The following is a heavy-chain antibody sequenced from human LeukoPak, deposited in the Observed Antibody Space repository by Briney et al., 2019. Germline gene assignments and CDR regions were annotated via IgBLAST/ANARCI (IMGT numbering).Heavy chain of an antibody. J-gene: IGHJ4*02. CDR3: ARDSWGYSEY. CDR1: GFTFSSYW. D-gene: IGHD6-13*01. CDR2: IKQDGSEK. Sequence: GGSLRLSCAVSGFTFSSYWMSWVRQAPGKGLEWVANIKQDGSEKYYVDSVKGRFTISRDNAQNSLFPQINSLRAEDTAVYYCARDSWGYSEYGGQGTLVTVSS. V-gene: IGHV3-7*03.